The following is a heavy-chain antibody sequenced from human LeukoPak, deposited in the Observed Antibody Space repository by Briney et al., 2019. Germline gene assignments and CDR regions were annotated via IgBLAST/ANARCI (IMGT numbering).Heavy chain of an antibody. Sequence: GGSLRLSCAASGFTFSSYGMHWVRQAPGKGLEWVAFIRYDGSNKYYADSVRGRFTISRDNAKNSLYLQMNSLRAEDTAVYYCARDVPPAAAGTSSINYWGQGTLVTVSS. CDR2: IRYDGSNK. D-gene: IGHD6-13*01. CDR1: GFTFSSYG. CDR3: ARDVPPAAAGTSSINY. J-gene: IGHJ4*02. V-gene: IGHV3-30*02.